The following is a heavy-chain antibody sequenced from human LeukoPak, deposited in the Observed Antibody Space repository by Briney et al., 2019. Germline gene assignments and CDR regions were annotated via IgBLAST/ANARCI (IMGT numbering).Heavy chain of an antibody. J-gene: IGHJ4*02. CDR2: ITWNSGSI. CDR3: AAGAGITRY. CDR1: GLTFYDYA. V-gene: IGHV3-9*01. D-gene: IGHD3-10*01. Sequence: GGSLRLSGAASGLTFYDYAMHWVRQAPGKGLEWVSGITWNSGSIAYADSVKGRFTISRDNAKNSLYLQVNSLRSEDTALYYCAAGAGITRYWGQGTLVTVSS.